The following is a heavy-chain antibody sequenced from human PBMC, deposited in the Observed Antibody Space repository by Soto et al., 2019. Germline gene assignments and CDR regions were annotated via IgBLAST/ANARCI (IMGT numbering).Heavy chain of an antibody. Sequence: ASVKVSCKASGYTFTSYYMHWVRQAPGQGLEWMGIINPSGGRTSYAQKFQGRVTITADKSTSTVYMELSSQRSEDTAVYYCARDSPRSPFNGHYSNFDYWGQGTLVTVSS. V-gene: IGHV1-46*01. D-gene: IGHD3-22*01. J-gene: IGHJ4*02. CDR1: GYTFTSYY. CDR3: ARDSPRSPFNGHYSNFDY. CDR2: INPSGGRT.